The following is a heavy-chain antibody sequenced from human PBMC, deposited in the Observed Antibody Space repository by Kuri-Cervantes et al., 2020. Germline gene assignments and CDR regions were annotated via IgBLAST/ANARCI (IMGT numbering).Heavy chain of an antibody. V-gene: IGHV3-23*01. Sequence: GGSLRLSCAASGFTFSSYAMSWVRQAPGKGLEWVSAISGSGGSTYYADSVKGRFTISRDNSKNTLYLQMSSLRAGDTAVYYCARDRRSSSGSYAAYWGRGTLVTVSS. D-gene: IGHD1-26*01. CDR1: GFTFSSYA. J-gene: IGHJ4*02. CDR3: ARDRRSSSGSYAAY. CDR2: ISGSGGST.